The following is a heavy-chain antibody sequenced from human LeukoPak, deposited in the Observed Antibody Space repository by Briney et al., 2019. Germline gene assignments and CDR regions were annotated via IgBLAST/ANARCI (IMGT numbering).Heavy chain of an antibody. V-gene: IGHV1-18*01. CDR2: ISAYNVNT. D-gene: IGHD6-13*01. CDR1: GGTFSSYA. CDR3: AIVRVIAAAGTYSYYILV. Sequence: ASVNVSCKPSGGTFSSYAISWVRPAPRQRLEGMGWISAYNVNTNYAQKLQGRVTMTTDTSTSTAHMELRSCRSDDTAVYYFAIVRVIAAAGTYSYYILVWGNGATVTVSS. J-gene: IGHJ6*03.